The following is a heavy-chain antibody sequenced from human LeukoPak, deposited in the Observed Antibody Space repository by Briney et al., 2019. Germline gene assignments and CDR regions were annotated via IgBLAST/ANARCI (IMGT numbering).Heavy chain of an antibody. J-gene: IGHJ6*02. CDR2: ISGSGGST. Sequence: GGSLRLSCAASGFTFSSYAMSWVRQAPGKGLEWVSAISGSGGSTYYADSAKGRFTISRDNSKNTLYLQMNSLRAEDTAVYYCARVPYCSGGSCYGMDVWGQGTTVTVSS. V-gene: IGHV3-23*01. D-gene: IGHD2-15*01. CDR1: GFTFSSYA. CDR3: ARVPYCSGGSCYGMDV.